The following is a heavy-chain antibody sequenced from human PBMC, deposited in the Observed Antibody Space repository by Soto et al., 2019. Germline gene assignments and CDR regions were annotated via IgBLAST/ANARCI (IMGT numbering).Heavy chain of an antibody. Sequence: SETLSLTCTVSGGSISSGGYYWSWIRQHPGKGLEWIGYIYYSGSTYYNPSLKSRVTISVDTSKNQFSLKLSSVTAADTAVYYCARTRYYYYYYMDVWGKGTTVTVSS. J-gene: IGHJ6*03. CDR2: IYYSGST. CDR1: GGSISSGGYY. V-gene: IGHV4-31*03. CDR3: ARTRYYYYYYMDV.